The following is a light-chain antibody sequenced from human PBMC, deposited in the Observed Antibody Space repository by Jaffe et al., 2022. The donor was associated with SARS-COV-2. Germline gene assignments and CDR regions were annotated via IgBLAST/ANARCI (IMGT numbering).Light chain of an antibody. V-gene: IGKV4-1*01. CDR3: QQYYTTPT. Sequence: DFVMTQSPDSLAVSLGERATINCKSSQSVLYSSDNKNYLAWYQQKPGQPPELLIYWASTRESGAPDRFSGSGSGTDFTLTISSLQAEDVAVYYCQQYYTTPTFGQGTKVEIK. J-gene: IGKJ1*01. CDR2: WAS. CDR1: QSVLYSSDNKNY.